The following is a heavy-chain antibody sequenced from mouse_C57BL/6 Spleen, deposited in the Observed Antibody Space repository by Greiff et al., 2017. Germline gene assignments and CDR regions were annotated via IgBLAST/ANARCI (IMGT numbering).Heavy chain of an antibody. J-gene: IGHJ4*01. CDR2: INYDGSST. CDR1: GFTFSDYY. Sequence: EVQRVESEGGLVQPGSSMKLSCTASGFTFSDYYMAWVRQVPEKGLEWVANINYDGSSTYYLDSLKSRFIISRDNAKNILYLQMSSLKSEDTATYYCARDRGYGYDGGYAMDYWGQGTSVTVSS. V-gene: IGHV5-16*01. CDR3: ARDRGYGYDGGYAMDY. D-gene: IGHD2-2*01.